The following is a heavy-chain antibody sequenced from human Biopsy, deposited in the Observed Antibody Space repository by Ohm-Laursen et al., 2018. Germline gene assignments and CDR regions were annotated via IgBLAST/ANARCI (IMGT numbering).Heavy chain of an antibody. CDR1: GDSISSYY. D-gene: IGHD3-22*01. CDR3: ARDRGYYSDRTVPGYFDL. CDR2: VYYTGST. J-gene: IGHJ2*01. V-gene: IGHV4-59*01. Sequence: TLSPTCTVSGDSISSYYWSWIRQPPGQGLQWIGYVYYTGSTDYNPSLQSRVTISVDTSKNHFSLRLRSVTPADTAIYYCARDRGYYSDRTVPGYFDLWGRGTLVTVSS.